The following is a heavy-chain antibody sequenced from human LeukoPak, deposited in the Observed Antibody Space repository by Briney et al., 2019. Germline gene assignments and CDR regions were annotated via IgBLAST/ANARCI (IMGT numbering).Heavy chain of an antibody. Sequence: PGGSLRLSCAASGFTFSRYSMHWVRQAPGKGLEWVALIWYDGRNQYYADSVKGRFTLSRDNSKNTLYLQMDSLRAEDTAVYYCAREESGIAVAGPFRSWGQGTLVTV. D-gene: IGHD6-19*01. CDR1: GFTFSRYS. J-gene: IGHJ5*02. CDR2: IWYDGRNQ. CDR3: AREESGIAVAGPFRS. V-gene: IGHV3-33*01.